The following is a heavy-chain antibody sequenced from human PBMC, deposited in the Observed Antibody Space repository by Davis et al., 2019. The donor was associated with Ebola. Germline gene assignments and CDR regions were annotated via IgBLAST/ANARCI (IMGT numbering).Heavy chain of an antibody. CDR2: INAGNGNT. CDR1: GYTFTSYA. V-gene: IGHV1-3*01. D-gene: IGHD1-7*01. Sequence: AASVKVSCKASGYTFTSYAMHWVRQAPGQRLEWMGWINAGNGNTKYSQKFQGRVTITRDTSASTAYMELSSLRSEDTAVYYCARAGRITGTSWFDSWGQGTLVTVSS. J-gene: IGHJ5*01. CDR3: ARAGRITGTSWFDS.